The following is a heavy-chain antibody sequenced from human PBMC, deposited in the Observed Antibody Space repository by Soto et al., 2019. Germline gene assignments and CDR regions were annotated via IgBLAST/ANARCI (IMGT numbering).Heavy chain of an antibody. D-gene: IGHD2-21*02. J-gene: IGHJ4*02. CDR3: ARDLYCGGDCYSSDDF. CDR1: GGTFSSYT. Sequence: SVKVSCKASGGTFSSYTISWVRQAPGQGLEWMGRIIPIVGIANYARKFQGRVTITADKLTSTAYMELSSLRSEDTAVYYCARDLYCGGDCYSSDDFWGQGTLVTVS. CDR2: IIPIVGIA. V-gene: IGHV1-69*04.